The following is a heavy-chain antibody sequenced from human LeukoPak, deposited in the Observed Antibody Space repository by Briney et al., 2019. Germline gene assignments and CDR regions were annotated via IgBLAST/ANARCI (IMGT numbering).Heavy chain of an antibody. CDR1: GGSFSGYY. Sequence: SETLSLTRAVYGGSFSGYYWSWIRQPPGKGLEWIGEINHSGSTNYNPSLKSRVTISVDTSKNQFSLKLSSVTAADTAVYYCARRGISQGYYMDVWGKGTTVTISS. V-gene: IGHV4-34*01. J-gene: IGHJ6*03. CDR2: INHSGST. D-gene: IGHD6-13*01. CDR3: ARRGISQGYYMDV.